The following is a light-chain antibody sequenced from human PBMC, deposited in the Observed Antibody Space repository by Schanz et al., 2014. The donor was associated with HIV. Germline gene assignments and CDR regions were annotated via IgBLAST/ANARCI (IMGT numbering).Light chain of an antibody. J-gene: IGLJ2*01. CDR1: NSNIGNNY. V-gene: IGLV1-51*01. Sequence: QSVLTQPPSVSAAPGQKVTISCSGSNSNIGNNYVSWYQQFPGTAPKLLIYDNNKRPSGIPDRFSGSKSGTSATLGITGLQTGDEADYYCATWHSSLREVVFGGGTKLTVL. CDR3: ATWHSSLREVV. CDR2: DNN.